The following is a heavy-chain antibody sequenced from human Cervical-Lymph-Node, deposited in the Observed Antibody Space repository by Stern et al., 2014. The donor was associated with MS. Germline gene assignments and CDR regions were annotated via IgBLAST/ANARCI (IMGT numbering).Heavy chain of an antibody. V-gene: IGHV3-21*05. CDR2: ISNSATYT. D-gene: IGHD6-19*01. Sequence: VQLVQSGGGLVKPGGPLRLSCAASGLAFDNYNMNWVRQAPGKGLEWVSCISNSATYTDYADSVKGRFTISRDNAKNSLYLQMNSLRADDTAVYYCFSSGWYGGRHFDYWGQGSLVTVSS. CDR1: GLAFDNYN. J-gene: IGHJ4*02. CDR3: FSSGWYGGRHFDY.